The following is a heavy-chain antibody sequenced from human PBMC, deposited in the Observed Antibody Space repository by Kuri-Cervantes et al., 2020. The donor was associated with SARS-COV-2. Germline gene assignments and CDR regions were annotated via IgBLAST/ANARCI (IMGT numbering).Heavy chain of an antibody. D-gene: IGHD3-22*01. CDR1: GFTFSSYW. V-gene: IGHV3-74*01. J-gene: IGHJ6*02. Sequence: GESLKISCAASGFTFSSYWMHWVRQAPGKGLVWVSRINSDGSSTSYADSVKGRFTISRDNAKNTLYLQMNSLRAEDTAVYYCAREPGGHYYDSSGYYSYYYGMDVWGQGTTVTVSS. CDR3: AREPGGHYYDSSGYYSYYYGMDV. CDR2: INSDGSST.